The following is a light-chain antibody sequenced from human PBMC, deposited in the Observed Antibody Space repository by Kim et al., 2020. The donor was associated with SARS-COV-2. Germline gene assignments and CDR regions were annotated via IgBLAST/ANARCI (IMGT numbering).Light chain of an antibody. J-gene: IGKJ4*01. Sequence: ASVGDRVTITCRASQSISSYLAWYQQEPGKAPKVLIYAASTLQSGVPSRFSGSGSGTDFTLTISSLQPEDFATYYCEQVNYYPFTFGGGTKVDIK. CDR2: AAS. CDR1: QSISSY. CDR3: EQVNYYPFT. V-gene: IGKV1-9*01.